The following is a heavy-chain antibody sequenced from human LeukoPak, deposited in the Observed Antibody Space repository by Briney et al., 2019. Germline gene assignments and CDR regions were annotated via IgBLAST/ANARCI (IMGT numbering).Heavy chain of an antibody. J-gene: IGHJ1*01. Sequence: GGSLRLPCAASGFTFSDYYMNWVRQAPGKGLEWVSSISSSSSYIYYADSVKGRFTISRDNAKNSLYLQMNSLRAEDTAVHYCARTAGGSYNAYLQHWGQGTLVTVSS. CDR3: ARTAGGSYNAYLQH. V-gene: IGHV3-21*03. CDR1: GFTFSDYY. CDR2: ISSSSSYI. D-gene: IGHD1-26*01.